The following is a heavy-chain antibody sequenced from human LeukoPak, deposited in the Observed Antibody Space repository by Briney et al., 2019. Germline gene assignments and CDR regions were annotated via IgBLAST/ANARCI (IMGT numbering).Heavy chain of an antibody. Sequence: QSGGSLRLSCAASGFTFSDYYMSWVRQAPGKGLEWLGIIRNKANGGTTEKTTSVKGRFTISRDDSKSITYLQMDSLRVEDTAVYYCARLRFYDNNGYSYYMDVWGKGTTVTVSS. CDR1: GFTFSDYY. V-gene: IGHV3-71*03. D-gene: IGHD3-22*01. J-gene: IGHJ6*03. CDR2: IRNKANGGTT. CDR3: ARLRFYDNNGYSYYMDV.